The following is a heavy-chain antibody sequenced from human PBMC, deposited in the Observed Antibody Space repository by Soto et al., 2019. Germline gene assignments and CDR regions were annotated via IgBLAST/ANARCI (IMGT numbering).Heavy chain of an antibody. CDR1: GGSISSGGYY. Sequence: NPSETLSLTCTVSGGSISSGGYYWSWIRQHPGKGLEWIGYIYYSGSTYYNPSLKSRVTISVDTSKNQFSLKLSSVTAADTAVYYCERTYGSGFFDPWGQGTLVTVSS. CDR2: IYYSGST. D-gene: IGHD3-10*01. CDR3: ERTYGSGFFDP. V-gene: IGHV4-31*03. J-gene: IGHJ5*02.